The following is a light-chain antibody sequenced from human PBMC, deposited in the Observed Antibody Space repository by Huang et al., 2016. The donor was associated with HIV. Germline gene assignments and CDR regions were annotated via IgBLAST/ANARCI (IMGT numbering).Light chain of an antibody. CDR3: QQSYSSPPT. V-gene: IGKV1-39*01. J-gene: IGKJ2*01. CDR1: QCISRD. Sequence: DIQMIQSPSSLSASVGERVTITCRASQCISRDFIWYQQKPGKAPKVLLHSASSLQSGVPSRFSGSGSVTDFTLTISRLQAEDFATYYCQQSYSSPPTFGQGTKVEIK. CDR2: SAS.